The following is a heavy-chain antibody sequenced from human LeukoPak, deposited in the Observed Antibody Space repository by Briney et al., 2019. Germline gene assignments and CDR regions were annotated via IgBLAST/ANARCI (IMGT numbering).Heavy chain of an antibody. CDR2: IYPGDSDT. J-gene: IGHJ6*03. D-gene: IGHD5-12*01. Sequence: RGASLQISCKGSGYIFTSYWIGWVRQLPGKGLEWMGIIYPGDSDTRYSPSFQGQVTISADKSISTAYLQWSSLKASDTAMYYCVRCGGYDTYYMDVWGKGTTVTVSS. CDR3: VRCGGYDTYYMDV. CDR1: GYIFTSYW. V-gene: IGHV5-51*01.